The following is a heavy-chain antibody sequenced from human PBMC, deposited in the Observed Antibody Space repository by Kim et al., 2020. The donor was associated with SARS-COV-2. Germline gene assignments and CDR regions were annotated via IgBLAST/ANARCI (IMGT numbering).Heavy chain of an antibody. CDR2: ISYSWST. V-gene: IGHV4-59*01. D-gene: IGHD3-22*01. CDR3: ARDHSRWLQGGRWFDP. Sequence: SETLSLTCTVSGGYISSYYWNWIRQPPGKGLEWIGYISYSWSTNYNPSLKSRVIISVDTSKNQFSLKLSSVTAADTAVYYCARDHSRWLQGGRWFDPWGQGTLVTVSS. CDR1: GGYISSYY. J-gene: IGHJ5*02.